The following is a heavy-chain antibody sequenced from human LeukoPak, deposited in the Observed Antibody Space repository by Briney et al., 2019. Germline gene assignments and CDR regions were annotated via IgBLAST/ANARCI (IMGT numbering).Heavy chain of an antibody. Sequence: GGSLRLSCSASGLLYSNYGMYWVRQAPGKGLEFVSAISSDGDNTFYADSVKGRFTISRDNSKNTLYLQTSSLRGEDTAVYYCGRLDGFGDRNLYYFGYWGQGTLVTVSS. CDR1: GLLYSNYG. CDR2: ISSDGDNT. J-gene: IGHJ4*02. V-gene: IGHV3-64D*06. D-gene: IGHD4-17*01. CDR3: GRLDGFGDRNLYYFGY.